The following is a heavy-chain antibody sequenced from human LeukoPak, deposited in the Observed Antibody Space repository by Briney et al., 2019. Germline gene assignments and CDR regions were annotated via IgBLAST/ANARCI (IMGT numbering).Heavy chain of an antibody. Sequence: GGSLRLSCAASGFTVSSDHMSWVRQAPGKGLEWVSVTYSGGSAYYADSVKGRFTISRDNANNMVYLQMNSLRGEDTAVYYCARVWELSFDHWGQGILVTVSS. V-gene: IGHV3-53*01. CDR3: ARVWELSFDH. J-gene: IGHJ4*02. D-gene: IGHD1-26*01. CDR2: TYSGGSA. CDR1: GFTVSSDH.